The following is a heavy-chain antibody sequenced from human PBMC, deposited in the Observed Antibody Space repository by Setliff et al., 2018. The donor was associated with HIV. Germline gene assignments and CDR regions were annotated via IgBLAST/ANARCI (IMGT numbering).Heavy chain of an antibody. CDR2: IWYDGLEK. CDR3: ARDKDWAFDI. J-gene: IGHJ3*02. V-gene: IGHV3-33*08. CDR1: GFTFSASA. D-gene: IGHD2-15*01. Sequence: PGGSLRLSCAASGFTFSASAMSWVRQAPGKGLEWVAVIWYDGLEKYYGDSVKGRFTISRDNAKKSLYLQMNNLRAEDTALYYCARDKDWAFDIWGQGTMVTVSS.